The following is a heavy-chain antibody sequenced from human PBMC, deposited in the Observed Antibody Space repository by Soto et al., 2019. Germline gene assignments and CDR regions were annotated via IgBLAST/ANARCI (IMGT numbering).Heavy chain of an antibody. CDR3: AKDMSSSPRTFDS. J-gene: IGHJ4*02. CDR1: GFSFSSFA. D-gene: IGHD6-13*01. V-gene: IGHV3-23*01. CDR2: ISSSGGYT. Sequence: PGGSLRLSCAASGFSFSSFAMTWVRQAPGKGLEWVSGISSSGGYTYYADSVKGRFTISRDNSKNTLYLQMSSLRAEDTAIYYCAKDMSSSPRTFDSWGQETLVTVSS.